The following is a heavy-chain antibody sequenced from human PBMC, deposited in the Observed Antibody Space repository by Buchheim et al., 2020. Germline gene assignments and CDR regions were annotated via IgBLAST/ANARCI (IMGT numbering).Heavy chain of an antibody. V-gene: IGHV1-69*04. D-gene: IGHD6-19*01. CDR1: GGTFSSYA. Sequence: QVQLVQSGAEVKKPGSSVKVSCKASGGTFSSYAISWVRQAPGQGLEWMGRIIPILGIANYAQKFQGRVTITADKSTSTAYMELSSLRSEDTAVYYCARVSYSSGWQRNGNYYYYYGMDVWGQGTT. CDR2: IIPILGIA. J-gene: IGHJ6*02. CDR3: ARVSYSSGWQRNGNYYYYYGMDV.